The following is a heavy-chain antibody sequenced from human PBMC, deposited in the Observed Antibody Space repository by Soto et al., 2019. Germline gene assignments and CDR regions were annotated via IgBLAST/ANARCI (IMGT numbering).Heavy chain of an antibody. CDR2: IIPIFGTA. CDR1: GGTFSSYA. CDR3: ARDKRFRSYYYYGMDV. Sequence: SVKVSCKASGGTFSSYAISWVRQAPGQGLEWMGGIIPIFGTANYAQKFQGRVTITADESTSTAYMELSSLRSEDTAVYYCARDKRFRSYYYYGMDVWGRGTTVTVSS. V-gene: IGHV1-69*13. D-gene: IGHD2-21*01. J-gene: IGHJ6*02.